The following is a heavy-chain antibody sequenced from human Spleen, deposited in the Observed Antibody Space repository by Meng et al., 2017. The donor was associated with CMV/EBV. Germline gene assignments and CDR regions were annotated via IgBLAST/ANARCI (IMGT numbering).Heavy chain of an antibody. J-gene: IGHJ4*02. CDR1: GFTFSDFH. CDR2: ISSSSTTE. CDR3: AKGGPQWLVESYFDY. Sequence: GESLKISCAASGFTFSDFHLTWIRQAPGKGLEWVSSISSSSTTEYYADSVRGRFTISRDNAKNSLYLQMNRLRVEDTALYYCAKGGPQWLVESYFDYWGQGTLVTVSS. V-gene: IGHV3-11*04. D-gene: IGHD6-19*01.